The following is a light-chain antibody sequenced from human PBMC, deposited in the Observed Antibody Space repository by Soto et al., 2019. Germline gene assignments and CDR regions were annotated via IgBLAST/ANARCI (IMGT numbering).Light chain of an antibody. Sequence: EIVLTQSPGSLSLSLGERATLSCRASQSVDSAFFAWYQQKPGQPPRLLMYGASRRATGIPDRFSGSRSGADFALTISSLDPEAFAVYYCQPDARSLTFGHGTKVEI. CDR2: GAS. V-gene: IGKV3-20*01. CDR1: QSVDSAF. CDR3: QPDARSLT. J-gene: IGKJ1*01.